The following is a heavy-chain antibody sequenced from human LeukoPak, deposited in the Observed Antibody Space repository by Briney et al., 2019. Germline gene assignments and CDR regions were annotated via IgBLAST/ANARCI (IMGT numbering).Heavy chain of an antibody. Sequence: GGSLRLSCAVSGFTFSNTAMSWVRQAPGKGLEWVATLSSGGNTHYADSVQGRFTISRDSSKNMLYLQMNSLGVEDTAMYYCAKKVTGNGYHPFDYWGQGALVTVSS. CDR2: LSSGGNT. J-gene: IGHJ4*02. CDR1: GFTFSNTA. D-gene: IGHD2-2*03. V-gene: IGHV3-23*01. CDR3: AKKVTGNGYHPFDY.